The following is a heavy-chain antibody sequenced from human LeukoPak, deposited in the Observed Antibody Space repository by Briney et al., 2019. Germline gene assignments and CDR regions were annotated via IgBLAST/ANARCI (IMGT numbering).Heavy chain of an antibody. V-gene: IGHV1-46*01. D-gene: IGHD3-22*01. Sequence: GASVKVSCKASGYTFSSHYMHWVRQAPGQGLEWMGIINPSGGSTSYAQKFQGRVTMTRDTSTSTVYMELSSLRSEDTAVYYCARAMFYFDSSGYWPSGYWGQGTLVTVSP. CDR3: ARAMFYFDSSGYWPSGY. J-gene: IGHJ4*02. CDR2: INPSGGST. CDR1: GYTFSSHY.